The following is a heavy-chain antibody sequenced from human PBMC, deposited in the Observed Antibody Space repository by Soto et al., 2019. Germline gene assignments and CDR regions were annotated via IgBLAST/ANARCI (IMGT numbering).Heavy chain of an antibody. J-gene: IGHJ5*02. CDR1: GYNFATYW. CDR3: ARHGFYGDYASNYFDP. V-gene: IGHV5-51*01. CDR2: IYPGNSDA. Sequence: GQALKISFEASGYNFATYWSAWVRQMSGKGLEYMGIIYPGNSDARYSPSFQGQVTFSADKSISTSYLHWSSLKASDTAMYYCARHGFYGDYASNYFDPWGRGTLVTVSS. D-gene: IGHD4-17*01.